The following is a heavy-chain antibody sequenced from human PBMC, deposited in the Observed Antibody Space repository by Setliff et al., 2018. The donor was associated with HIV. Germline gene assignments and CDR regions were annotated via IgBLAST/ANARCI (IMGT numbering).Heavy chain of an antibody. J-gene: IGHJ5*02. CDR1: GGSISSYDYN. CDR3: ARYRRGAEWFDP. CDR2: IYYTGRT. D-gene: IGHD1-26*01. Sequence: SETLSLTCTVSGGSISSYDYNWGWIRQPPGKGLEWIANIYYTGRTYYNPSLKSRVTISADTSKNQFSLKVTSLTAANTAVYYCARYRRGAEWFDPWGQGTLVTVSS. V-gene: IGHV4-39*01.